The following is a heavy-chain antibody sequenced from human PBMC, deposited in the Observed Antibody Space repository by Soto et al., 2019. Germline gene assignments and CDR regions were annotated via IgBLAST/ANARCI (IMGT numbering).Heavy chain of an antibody. CDR2: IYSGGST. D-gene: IGHD3-10*01. Sequence: GGSLRLSCAVSGVTLTSNYMSWVRRAPGKGLEWVSIIYSGGSTYYADSVKGRFTISRDISKNTLYLQMNTLRAEDTAVYYCARYGSTTSSDYWSKGTLVTVSS. V-gene: IGHV3-53*01. CDR1: GVTLTSNY. CDR3: ARYGSTTSSDY. J-gene: IGHJ4*02.